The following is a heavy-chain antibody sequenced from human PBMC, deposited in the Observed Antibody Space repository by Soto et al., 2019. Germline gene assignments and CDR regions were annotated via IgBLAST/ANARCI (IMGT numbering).Heavy chain of an antibody. CDR1: GFTVSSNY. CDR2: IYSGGST. CDR3: ARGGIAVAGAADWCDP. Sequence: EVQLVESGGGLVQPGGSLRLSCAASGFTVSSNYMSWVRQAPGKGLEWVSVIYSGGSTYDADSVKGRFTISRHNSKNTLYLQMNSVRAEDTAVYYCARGGIAVAGAADWCDPWGQGTLVTVSS. V-gene: IGHV3-53*04. J-gene: IGHJ5*02. D-gene: IGHD6-19*01.